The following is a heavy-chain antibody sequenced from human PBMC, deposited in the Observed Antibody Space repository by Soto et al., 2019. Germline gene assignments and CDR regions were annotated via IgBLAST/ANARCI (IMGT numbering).Heavy chain of an antibody. CDR2: IYYSGST. Sequence: SETLSLTCTVSGGSISSGGYYWSWIRQHPGKGLEWIGYIYYSGSTYYNPSLKSRVTISVDTSKNQFSLKLSSVTAADTAMYYCARAEGDYYGSGSYPRLFYWGQGTLVTVSS. CDR3: ARAEGDYYGSGSYPRLFY. CDR1: GGSISSGGYY. D-gene: IGHD3-10*01. J-gene: IGHJ4*02. V-gene: IGHV4-31*03.